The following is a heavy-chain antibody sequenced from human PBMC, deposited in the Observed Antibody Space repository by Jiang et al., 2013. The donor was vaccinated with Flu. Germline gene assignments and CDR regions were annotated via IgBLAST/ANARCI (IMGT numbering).Heavy chain of an antibody. V-gene: IGHV3-74*01. CDR2: INSDGSTT. J-gene: IGHJ4*02. Sequence: QLLESGGGLVQPGGSLRLSCAASGFSFSSYWMSWVRQAPGKGLVWVSRINSDGSTTTYVDSVEGRFTISRDNAKNMLYLQMNSLRGEDTAVYYCARDNTNYPYYFDYWGQGALVTVSS. D-gene: IGHD4-11*01. CDR3: ARDNTNYPYYFDY. CDR1: GFSFSSYW.